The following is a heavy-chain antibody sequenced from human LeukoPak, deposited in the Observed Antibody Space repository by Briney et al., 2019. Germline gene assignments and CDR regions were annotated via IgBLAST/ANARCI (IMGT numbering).Heavy chain of an antibody. J-gene: IGHJ4*02. CDR3: ARDFGGNFVSGVVNDY. CDR2: INPSGGST. CDR1: GYTFTSYY. V-gene: IGHV1-46*01. Sequence: GASVKVSCKASGYTFTSYYMHWVRQAPGQGLEWMEIINPSGGSTSYAQKFQGRVTMTRDTSTSTVYMELSSLRSEDTAVYYCARDFGGNFVSGVVNDYWGQGTLVTVSS. D-gene: IGHD4-23*01.